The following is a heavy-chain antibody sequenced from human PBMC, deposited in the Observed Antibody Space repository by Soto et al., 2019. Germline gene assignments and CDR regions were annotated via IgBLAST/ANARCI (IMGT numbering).Heavy chain of an antibody. CDR3: ARKVVGYCSSTSCNWFDP. J-gene: IGHJ5*02. V-gene: IGHV3-7*01. CDR2: IKQDGSEK. CDR1: GFTFSDYY. D-gene: IGHD2-2*01. Sequence: VQLVESGGGLVKPGGSLRLSCAASGFTFSDYYMSWIRQAPGKGLEWVANIKQDGSEKYYVDSVKGRFTISRDNAKNSLYLQMNSLRAEDTAVYYCARKVVGYCSSTSCNWFDPWGQGTLVTVSS.